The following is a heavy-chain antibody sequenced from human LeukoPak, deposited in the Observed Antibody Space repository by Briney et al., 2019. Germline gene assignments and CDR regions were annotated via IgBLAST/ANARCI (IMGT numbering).Heavy chain of an antibody. V-gene: IGHV1-69*05. CDR1: GGTFSNYA. Sequence: GASVKVSCKASGGTFSNYALSWVRQAPGRGLEWMGGIIPIFGTTNYAQKFQGRVTITTDESTGTAYMELSSLRSEDTAVYYCAKEDSYYDFWSGYLSYAFDIWGQGTMVTVSS. D-gene: IGHD3-3*01. CDR3: AKEDSYYDFWSGYLSYAFDI. CDR2: IIPIFGTT. J-gene: IGHJ3*02.